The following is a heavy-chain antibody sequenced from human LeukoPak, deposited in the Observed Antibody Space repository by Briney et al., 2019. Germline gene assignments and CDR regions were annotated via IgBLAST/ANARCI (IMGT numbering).Heavy chain of an antibody. CDR1: GGTFSSCA. V-gene: IGHV1-69*04. CDR2: IIPILGIA. J-gene: IGHJ4*02. D-gene: IGHD6-6*01. CDR3: ARDLGYSSSWQHFDY. Sequence: SVKVSCKASGGTFSSCAISWVRQAPGQGLEWMGRIIPILGIANYAQKFQGRVTITADESTSTAYMELSSLRSEDTAVYYCARDLGYSSSWQHFDYWGQGTLVTVSS.